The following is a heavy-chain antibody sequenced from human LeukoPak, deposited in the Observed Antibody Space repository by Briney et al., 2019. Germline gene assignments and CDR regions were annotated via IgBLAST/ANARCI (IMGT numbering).Heavy chain of an antibody. V-gene: IGHV3-23*01. CDR1: GFILSRNA. D-gene: IGHD4-17*01. CDR2: ISISGDAT. Sequence: GGSLRLSCAVSGFILSRNAMTWVRQAPGKGLQWISSISISGDATDYEDSVKGRFTISRDNAKNTLYLQMNSLRAEDTAVYYCARDTDTVTTILDYWGQGTLVTVSS. CDR3: ARDTDTVTTILDY. J-gene: IGHJ4*02.